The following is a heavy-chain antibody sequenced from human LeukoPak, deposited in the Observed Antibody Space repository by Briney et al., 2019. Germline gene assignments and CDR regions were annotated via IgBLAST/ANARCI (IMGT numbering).Heavy chain of an antibody. CDR1: GGSISSSSYY. J-gene: IGHJ4*02. CDR3: AKDVVPAEADDY. CDR2: ISGSGGST. V-gene: IGHV3-23*01. Sequence: PSETLSLTCTVSGGSISSSSYYWGWIRQPPGKGLERVSAISGSGGSTYYADSVKGRFTISRDNSKNTLYLQMNSLRAEDTAVYYCAKDVVPAEADDYWGQGTLVTVSS. D-gene: IGHD2-2*01.